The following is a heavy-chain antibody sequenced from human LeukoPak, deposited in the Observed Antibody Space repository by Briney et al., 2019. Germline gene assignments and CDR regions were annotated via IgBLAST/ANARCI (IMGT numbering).Heavy chain of an antibody. D-gene: IGHD3-10*01. CDR3: ATLRGVHLYGMDV. Sequence: GGSLRLSCAASGFTFSSYEMNWVRQAPGKGLEWVSYISSSGSTIYYADSVKGRFTISRDNAKNSLYLQMNSLRAEDTAVCYCATLRGVHLYGMDVWGQGTTVTVSS. J-gene: IGHJ6*02. CDR2: ISSSGSTI. CDR1: GFTFSSYE. V-gene: IGHV3-48*03.